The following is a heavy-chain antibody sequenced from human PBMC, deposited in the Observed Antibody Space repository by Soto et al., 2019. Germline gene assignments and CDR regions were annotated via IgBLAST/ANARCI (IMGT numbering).Heavy chain of an antibody. CDR1: GGSVSSGSYY. V-gene: IGHV4-61*01. CDR3: ARSPIVVVPHFDY. D-gene: IGHD3-22*01. CDR2: IYYSGST. J-gene: IGHJ4*02. Sequence: ETLSLTCTVSGGSVSSGSYYWSWIRQPPGKGLEWIGYIYYSGSTNYNPSLKSRVTISVDTSKNQFSLKLSSVTAADTAVYYCARSPIVVVPHFDYWGQGTLVTVSS.